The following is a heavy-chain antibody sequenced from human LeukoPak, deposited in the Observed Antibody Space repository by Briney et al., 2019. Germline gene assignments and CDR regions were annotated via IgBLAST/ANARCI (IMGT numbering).Heavy chain of an antibody. Sequence: GGSLRLSCEASGFTFNDFEMNWVRQAPGKGLEWVSYISSSSYYTNYADSVKGRFTISRDNAKNSLYLQMNSLRAEDTAVYYCARGAKYCSSTSCYDDAFDIWGQGTMVTVSS. J-gene: IGHJ3*02. CDR3: ARGAKYCSSTSCYDDAFDI. CDR2: ISSSSYYT. V-gene: IGHV3-11*05. CDR1: GFTFNDFE. D-gene: IGHD2-2*01.